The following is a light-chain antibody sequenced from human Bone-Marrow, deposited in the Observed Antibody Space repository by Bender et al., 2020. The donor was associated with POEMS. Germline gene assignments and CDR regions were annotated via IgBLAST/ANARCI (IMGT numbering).Light chain of an antibody. Sequence: QSVLTQPPSASGTPGQRVTISCSGGSSNIGAHAVNWYQHLPGTAPKLRIYSSHRRPSEVPDRFSGSRSGTSASLAISGLQSEDEAGYYGAVWDDSLNGWVFGGGTKLTGL. J-gene: IGLJ3*02. CDR2: SSH. V-gene: IGLV1-44*01. CDR1: SSNIGAHA. CDR3: AVWDDSLNGWV.